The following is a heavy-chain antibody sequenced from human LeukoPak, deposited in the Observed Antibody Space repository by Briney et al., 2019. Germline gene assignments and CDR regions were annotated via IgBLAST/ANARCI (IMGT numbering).Heavy chain of an antibody. CDR1: GFTFDDHT. CDR2: ISWDGGST. Sequence: GGSPRLSCAASGFTFDDHTMYWVRQAPGKGLEWVSLISWDGGSTNYADSVKGRFTISRDNSKNSLYLQMNGLRTEDTALYYCAKSGYFDSSSYYPPIYYWGQGTLVTVSS. D-gene: IGHD3-22*01. J-gene: IGHJ4*02. V-gene: IGHV3-43*01. CDR3: AKSGYFDSSSYYPPIYY.